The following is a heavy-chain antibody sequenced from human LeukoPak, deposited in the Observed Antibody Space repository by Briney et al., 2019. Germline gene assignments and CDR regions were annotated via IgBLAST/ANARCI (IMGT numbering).Heavy chain of an antibody. CDR1: GGTFSSYA. CDR3: ARDEPSTMVRGVIITPFDY. J-gene: IGHJ4*02. V-gene: IGHV1-69*04. CDR2: IIPILGIA. Sequence: SVNVSCKASGGTFSSYAISWVRQAPGQGVEWMGRIIPILGIANYAQKFHGRVTITADKSTSTAYMELSSLRSEYTAVYYCARDEPSTMVRGVIITPFDYWGQGTLVTVSS. D-gene: IGHD3-10*01.